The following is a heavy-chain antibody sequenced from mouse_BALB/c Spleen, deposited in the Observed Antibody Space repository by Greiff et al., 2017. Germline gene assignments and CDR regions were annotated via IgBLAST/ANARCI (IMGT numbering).Heavy chain of an antibody. Sequence: EVKLVESGGGLVKPGGSLKLSCAASGFTFSSYAMSWVRQTPEKRLEWVASISSGGSTYYPDSVKGRFTISRDNARNILYLQMSSLRSEDTAMYYCAREEIYYGPFAYWGQGTLVTVSA. CDR2: ISSGGST. D-gene: IGHD2-1*01. J-gene: IGHJ3*01. CDR3: AREEIYYGPFAY. CDR1: GFTFSSYA. V-gene: IGHV5-6-5*01.